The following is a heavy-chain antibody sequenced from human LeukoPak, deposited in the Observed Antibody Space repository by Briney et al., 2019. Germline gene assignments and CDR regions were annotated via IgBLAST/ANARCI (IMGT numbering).Heavy chain of an antibody. Sequence: SETLSLTCTVSGGSISSSSYYWGWIRQPPGKGLEWIGSIYYSGSTYYNPSLKSRVTISVDTSKNQFSLKLSSVTAADTAVYYCARSGGGDSGDYGDYEFYYYYMDVWGKGTTVTVSS. CDR3: ARSGGGDSGDYGDYEFYYYYMDV. D-gene: IGHD4-17*01. CDR2: IYYSGST. J-gene: IGHJ6*03. CDR1: GGSISSSSYY. V-gene: IGHV4-39*07.